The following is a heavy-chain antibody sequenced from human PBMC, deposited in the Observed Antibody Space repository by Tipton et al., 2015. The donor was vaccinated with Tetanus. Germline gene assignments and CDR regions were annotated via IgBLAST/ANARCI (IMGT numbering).Heavy chain of an antibody. CDR3: ARDIGSGDTDALNI. CDR1: GGSISRGTYY. CDR2: IYSSGST. Sequence: TLSLTCTVSGGSISRGTYYWNWIRQHPGKGLEWIGYIYSSGSTYYNPSLKSRLTISVDTSKNQFSQKLSSVTAADTAVYYCARDIGSGDTDALNIWGQGTMVTVSS. D-gene: IGHD3-10*01. J-gene: IGHJ3*02. V-gene: IGHV4-31*03.